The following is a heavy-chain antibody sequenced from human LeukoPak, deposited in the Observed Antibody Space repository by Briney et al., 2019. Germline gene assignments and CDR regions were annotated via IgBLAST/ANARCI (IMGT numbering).Heavy chain of an antibody. CDR1: GLTFSSYA. D-gene: IGHD5-12*01. Sequence: PGGSLRLSCAASGLTFSSYAMTWVRQAPGKGLEWVSTISSSGGTTHYADSVKGRFTISRDNSKDTLYLQMNSLRAEDTAVYYCARNENSGWGYFDYWGQGTLVTVSS. J-gene: IGHJ4*02. CDR2: ISSSGGTT. V-gene: IGHV3-23*01. CDR3: ARNENSGWGYFDY.